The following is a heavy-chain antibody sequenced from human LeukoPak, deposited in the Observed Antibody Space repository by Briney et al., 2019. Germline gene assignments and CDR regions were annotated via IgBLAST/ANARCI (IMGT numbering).Heavy chain of an antibody. CDR3: ARDPHLGY. CDR1: GGSISSYY. CDR2: IYYSGST. J-gene: IGHJ4*02. V-gene: IGHV4-59*01. Sequence: SETLSPTCTVSGGSISSYYWSWIRQPPGKGLEWIGYIYYSGSTNYNPSLKSRVTISVDTSKNQFSLKLSSVTAADTAVYYCARDPHLGYWGQGTLVTVSS.